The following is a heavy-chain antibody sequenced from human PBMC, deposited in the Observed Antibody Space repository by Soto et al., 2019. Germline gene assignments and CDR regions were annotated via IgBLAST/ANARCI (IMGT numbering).Heavy chain of an antibody. CDR2: LIPVFGSP. Sequence: QVQLVQSGAEVKKPGSSLTVSCKTSGGTFSKDAINWVRQAPGQGLEWMGLLIPVFGSPIYAQKFQGRIRITADESTSTAFMDLSSLRSEDTAVYYCTRVLGYTFEPGKTRYYAMDVWGQVTTVSVSS. V-gene: IGHV1-69*01. J-gene: IGHJ6*02. D-gene: IGHD5-18*01. CDR3: TRVLGYTFEPGKTRYYAMDV. CDR1: GGTFSKDA.